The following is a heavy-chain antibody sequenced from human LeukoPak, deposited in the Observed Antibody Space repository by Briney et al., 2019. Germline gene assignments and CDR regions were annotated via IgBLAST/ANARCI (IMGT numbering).Heavy chain of an antibody. CDR3: ARGGVVVPAAIHDAFDI. J-gene: IGHJ3*02. D-gene: IGHD2-2*02. Sequence: GGSLRLSCAASGFTFSNYAMSWVRQAPGKGLEWVSSISSSSSYIYYADSVKGRFTISRDNAKNSLYLQMNSLRAEDTAVYYCARGGVVVPAAIHDAFDIWGQGTMVTVSS. CDR1: GFTFSNYA. V-gene: IGHV3-21*01. CDR2: ISSSSSYI.